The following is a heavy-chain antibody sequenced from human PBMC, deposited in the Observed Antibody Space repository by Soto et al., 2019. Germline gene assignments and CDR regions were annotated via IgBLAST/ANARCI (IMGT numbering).Heavy chain of an antibody. Sequence: EVQLVESGGGLIHPGGSLRLSCVGSGVSVSSNYMAWVRQAPGKGLEWVAVMYSDGRTYYADSVKGRFTISRDDSKNTLYFQMNSLRAEDTAVYYCARYYGAGSDFFDHWGQGALVTVSS. J-gene: IGHJ4*02. CDR3: ARYYGAGSDFFDH. V-gene: IGHV3-53*01. CDR2: MYSDGRT. D-gene: IGHD3-10*01. CDR1: GVSVSSNY.